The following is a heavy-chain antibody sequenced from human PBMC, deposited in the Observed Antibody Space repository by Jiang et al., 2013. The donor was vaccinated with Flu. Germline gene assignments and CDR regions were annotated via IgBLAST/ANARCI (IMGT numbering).Heavy chain of an antibody. CDR2: ISTSGSTI. V-gene: IGHV3-11*04. Sequence: MSWIRQAPGKGLEWVSYISTSGSTIDYTDSVKGRFTISRDNAKNSLYLQMNSLTVEDTAVYYCATGGEGSGWSPIDYWGQGTLVTVSS. J-gene: IGHJ4*02. D-gene: IGHD6-19*01. CDR3: ATGGEGSGWSPIDY.